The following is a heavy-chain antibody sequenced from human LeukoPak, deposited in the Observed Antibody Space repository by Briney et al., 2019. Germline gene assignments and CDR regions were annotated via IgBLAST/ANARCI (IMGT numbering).Heavy chain of an antibody. J-gene: IGHJ4*02. CDR2: ISSSSSYV. CDR3: ARTDLDCSGGSCPDY. V-gene: IGHV3-21*01. Sequence: GGSLRLSCAASGFTFSIYSMNWVRQAPGKGLEWVSSISSSSSYVYYADSVKGRFTISRDKDKNSMYLQMNSLRAEDTAVYYCARTDLDCSGGSCPDYWGQGTLVTVSS. CDR1: GFTFSIYS. D-gene: IGHD2-15*01.